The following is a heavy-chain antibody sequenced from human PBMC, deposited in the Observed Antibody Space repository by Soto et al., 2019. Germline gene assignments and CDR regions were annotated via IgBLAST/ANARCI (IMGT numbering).Heavy chain of an antibody. D-gene: IGHD1-1*01. J-gene: IGHJ4*02. CDR3: AAGTSFGDY. Sequence: QVQLVESGGGVVQPGRSLRLSCAASGFTFSSYAMHWVRQAPGKGLEWVAVISYDGSNKYYVDSVKGPITISRDNSKNTLYLQMNIRRDEDTAVYYCAAGTSFGDYWGQGTLVTVSS. CDR2: ISYDGSNK. V-gene: IGHV3-30-3*01. CDR1: GFTFSSYA.